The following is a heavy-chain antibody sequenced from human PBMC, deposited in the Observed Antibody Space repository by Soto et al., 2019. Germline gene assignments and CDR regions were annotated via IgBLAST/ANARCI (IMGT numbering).Heavy chain of an antibody. V-gene: IGHV1-46*01. CDR3: ARVYCSGGGCYGIDY. D-gene: IGHD2-15*01. CDR1: GDTFTSYY. J-gene: IGHJ4*02. Sequence: QVQLVQSGAEVKKPGASVKISCMASGDTFTSYYMHWVRQAPGQGLEWMGIINPSGDTSYAQKFQGSVTMTRDTSTSTVYMELSSLRSEDTAVYYCARVYCSGGGCYGIDYWGQGTLVTVSS. CDR2: INPSGDT.